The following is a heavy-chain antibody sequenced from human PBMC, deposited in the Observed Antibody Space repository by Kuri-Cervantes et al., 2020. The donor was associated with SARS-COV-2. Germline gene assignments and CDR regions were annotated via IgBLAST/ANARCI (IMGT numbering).Heavy chain of an antibody. J-gene: IGHJ4*02. D-gene: IGHD2-2*02. CDR2: INPNSGGT. CDR3: ARSCSSTSCYTY. V-gene: IGHV1-2*02. Sequence: ASVKVSCKASGCTFTSYYMHWVRQAPGQGLEWMGWINPNSGGTNYAQKFQGRVTMTRDTSTSTAYMELSRLRSDDTAVYYCARSCSSTSCYTYWGQGTLVTVSS. CDR1: GCTFTSYY.